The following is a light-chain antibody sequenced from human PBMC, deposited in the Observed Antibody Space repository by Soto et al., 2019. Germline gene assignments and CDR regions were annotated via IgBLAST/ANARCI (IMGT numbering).Light chain of an antibody. V-gene: IGKV3-20*01. Sequence: EVVMTQSPATLSVSPGERATLSCRASQSVSSLLAWYQQKPGQAPRLLIYGASSRATGIPDRFSGSGSGTDFTLTISRLEPEDSAVYYCQQYSRAPITFGQGTRLEIK. CDR1: QSVSSL. CDR2: GAS. CDR3: QQYSRAPIT. J-gene: IGKJ5*01.